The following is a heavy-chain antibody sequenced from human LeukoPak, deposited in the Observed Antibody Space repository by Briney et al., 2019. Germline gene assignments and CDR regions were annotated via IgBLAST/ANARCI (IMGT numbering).Heavy chain of an antibody. CDR2: ISWNSGSI. D-gene: IGHD2-15*01. J-gene: IGHJ6*02. CDR1: GLTFDDYA. CDR3: AKDTCSGGSCYHTSGMDV. Sequence: GGSLRLSCAASGLTFDDYAMHWVRQAPGKGLEWASGISWNSGSIGYADSVKSRFTISRDNAKNSLYLQMNSLRAEDTALYYCAKDTCSGGSCYHTSGMDVWGQGTTVTVSS. V-gene: IGHV3-9*01.